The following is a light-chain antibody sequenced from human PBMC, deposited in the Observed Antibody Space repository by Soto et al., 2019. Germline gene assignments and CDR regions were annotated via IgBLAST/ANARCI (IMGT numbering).Light chain of an antibody. V-gene: IGLV1-40*01. J-gene: IGLJ3*02. CDR3: QSYDSSLSGPWV. CDR1: RSNIGAGYG. CDR2: GNT. Sequence: QSVLTQPPSVSGAPGQRVTMSCTGSRSNIGAGYGVHWYQQLPGTAPKLLIYGNTNRPSGVPDRFSGSKSGTSASLAITGIQAEDEADYYCQSYDSSLSGPWVFGGGTKLTVL.